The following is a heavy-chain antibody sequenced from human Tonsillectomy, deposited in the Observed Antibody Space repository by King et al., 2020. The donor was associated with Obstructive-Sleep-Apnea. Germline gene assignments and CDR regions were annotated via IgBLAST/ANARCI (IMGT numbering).Heavy chain of an antibody. D-gene: IGHD2-21*02. Sequence: VQLVESGGGVVQPGKSVRLSCAASGFTFRNYGLHWVRQAPGKGLEWVAVMSDDGNYKYYADSVEGRFTISRDKSKNTLSLQMNSLRTEDTAVYYCVGNSYGDSPLLYGMDVWGQGTTVTVSS. CDR1: GFTFRNYG. CDR2: MSDDGNYK. V-gene: IGHV3-30*03. CDR3: VGNSYGDSPLLYGMDV. J-gene: IGHJ6*02.